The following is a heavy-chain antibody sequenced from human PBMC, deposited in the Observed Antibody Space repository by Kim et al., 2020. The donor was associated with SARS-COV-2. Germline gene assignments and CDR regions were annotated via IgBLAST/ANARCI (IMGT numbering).Heavy chain of an antibody. CDR1: GYTFTSYA. Sequence: ASVKVSCKASGYTFTSYAIHWVRQAPGQRLEWMGWINAGNGNTKYSQKFQGRVTITRDTSASTAYMELSSLRSEDTAVYYCAVESGSGWAFDYWGQATLVTVSS. CDR2: INAGNGNT. CDR3: AVESGSGWAFDY. D-gene: IGHD6-19*01. V-gene: IGHV1-3*01. J-gene: IGHJ4*02.